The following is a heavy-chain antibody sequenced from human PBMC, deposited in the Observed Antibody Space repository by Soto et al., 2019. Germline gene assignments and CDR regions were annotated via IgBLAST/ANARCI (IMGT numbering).Heavy chain of an antibody. CDR3: ATSNSGDKEGVVYFDL. CDR2: IYYSGST. D-gene: IGHD5-12*01. CDR1: GGSISSGGYY. V-gene: IGHV4-31*02. Sequence: PSETLSLTCTVSGGSISSGGYYWNWIRQHPGEGLEWIGYIYYSGSTYYNPSLKSRVTVSVDTSKNQFSLNLSSVTAADTAVYYCATSNSGDKEGVVYFDLWGRGTLVTVSS. J-gene: IGHJ2*01.